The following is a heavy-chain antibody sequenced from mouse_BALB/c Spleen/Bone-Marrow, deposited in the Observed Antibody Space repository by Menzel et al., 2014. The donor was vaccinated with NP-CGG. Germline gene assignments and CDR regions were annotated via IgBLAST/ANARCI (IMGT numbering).Heavy chain of an antibody. D-gene: IGHD1-1*01. CDR1: GYTFTSYA. CDR3: AREVVATDYFDY. CDR2: ISPYNDGT. Sequence: HVKQSGPELVKPGASVKMSCKASGYTFTSYAMHWVKQKPGQGLEWIGYISPYNDGTKYNEKFKGKATLTSDKSSSTAYMELSSLTSEDSAVYYCAREVVATDYFDYWGQGTTLTVSS. V-gene: IGHV1-14*01. J-gene: IGHJ2*01.